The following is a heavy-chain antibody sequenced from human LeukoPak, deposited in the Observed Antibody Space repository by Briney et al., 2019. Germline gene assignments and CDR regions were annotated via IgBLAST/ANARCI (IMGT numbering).Heavy chain of an antibody. Sequence: GGSLRLSCAGSGITVSSDYMSWVRQAPGKGLERVSAIYSGGGTYYADSVKGRFTISRDNPRTTVNLQMNSLSAEDTAVYYCARATTLGYYYGLDVWGQGTTVTVSS. CDR3: ARATTLGYYYGLDV. V-gene: IGHV3-66*01. J-gene: IGHJ6*02. D-gene: IGHD3-16*01. CDR2: IYSGGGT. CDR1: GITVSSDY.